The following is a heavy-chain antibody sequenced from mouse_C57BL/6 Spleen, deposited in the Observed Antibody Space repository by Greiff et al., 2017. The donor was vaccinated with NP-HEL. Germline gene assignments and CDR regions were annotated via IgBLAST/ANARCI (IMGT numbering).Heavy chain of an antibody. Sequence: EVQRVESGGGLVKPGGSLKLSCAASGFTFSSYAMSWVRQTPEKRLAWVATISDGGSYTYYPDNVKGRFTISRDNAKTNLYLQMSHLKSEDTAMYYCARGGYDGYYGFAYWGQGTLVTVSA. V-gene: IGHV5-4*01. J-gene: IGHJ3*01. CDR3: ARGGYDGYYGFAY. CDR1: GFTFSSYA. CDR2: ISDGGSYT. D-gene: IGHD2-3*01.